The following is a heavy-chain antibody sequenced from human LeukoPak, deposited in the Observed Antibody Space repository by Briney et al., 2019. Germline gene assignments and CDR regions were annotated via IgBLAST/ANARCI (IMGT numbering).Heavy chain of an antibody. CDR2: ISAYNGNT. J-gene: IGHJ4*02. Sequence: ASVKVSCKASGYTFTSYGISWVRQAPGQGPEWMGWISAYNGNTNYAQKLQGRVTMTTDTSTSTAYMELRSLRSDDTAVYYCARADLVVVPAAIFPPPPGFDYWGQGTLVTVSP. CDR1: GYTFTSYG. V-gene: IGHV1-18*01. CDR3: ARADLVVVPAAIFPPPPGFDY. D-gene: IGHD2-2*02.